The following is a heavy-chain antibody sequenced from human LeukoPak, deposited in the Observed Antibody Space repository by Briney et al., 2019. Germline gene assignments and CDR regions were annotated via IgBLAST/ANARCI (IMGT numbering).Heavy chain of an antibody. CDR3: ARAGGVYGDLFDY. Sequence: GASVKVSCKASGGTFSSYAISWVRQAPGQGLEWMGGIIPVFGTSNYAQKFQGRVTITADESTRTAYMELSSLRSEDTAVYYCARAGGVYGDLFDYWGQGTLVTVSS. CDR1: GGTFSSYA. J-gene: IGHJ4*02. V-gene: IGHV1-69*13. CDR2: IIPVFGTS. D-gene: IGHD4-17*01.